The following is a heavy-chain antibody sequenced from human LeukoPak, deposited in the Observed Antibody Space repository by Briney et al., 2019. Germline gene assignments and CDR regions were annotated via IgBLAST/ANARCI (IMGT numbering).Heavy chain of an antibody. J-gene: IGHJ2*01. CDR2: IWYDGSKR. D-gene: IGHD2-21*01. V-gene: IGHV3-33*01. CDR1: GFSFSSYG. Sequence: PGGSLRLSCAASGFSFSSYGMKWVRQAPGKGLEGVAVIWYDGSKRYYADSVKGRFTISRDDSKHTQYLQMDRLRAEDTAIYYCARGRGDNSDWYFDLWGHGTLVSVSS. CDR3: ARGRGDNSDWYFDL.